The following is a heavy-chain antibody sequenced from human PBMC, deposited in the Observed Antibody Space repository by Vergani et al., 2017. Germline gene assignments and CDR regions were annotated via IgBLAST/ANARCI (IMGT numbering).Heavy chain of an antibody. J-gene: IGHJ5*02. V-gene: IGHV3-21*01. CDR2: ISSSSSYI. Sequence: EVQLVESGGGLVKPGGSLRLSCAASGFTFSSYSMNWVRQAPGKGLEWVSSISSSSSYIYYADSVKGRFTISRDNAKNSLYLQMNSLRAEDTAVYYCARDFVLATIGEGFDPWGQGTLVTVSS. CDR3: ARDFVLATIGEGFDP. CDR1: GFTFSSYS. D-gene: IGHD5-24*01.